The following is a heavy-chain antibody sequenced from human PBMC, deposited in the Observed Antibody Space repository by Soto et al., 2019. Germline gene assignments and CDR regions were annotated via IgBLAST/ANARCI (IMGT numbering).Heavy chain of an antibody. CDR1: GYTFTSYG. J-gene: IGHJ5*02. D-gene: IGHD6-19*01. Sequence: ASVKVSCKASGYTFTSYGISWVRQAPGQGLEWMGWISAYNGNTNYAQKLQGRVTMTTGTSTSTAYMELRSLRSDDTAVYYCARDGDSSGWYGWFDPWGQGTLVTVSS. V-gene: IGHV1-18*04. CDR3: ARDGDSSGWYGWFDP. CDR2: ISAYNGNT.